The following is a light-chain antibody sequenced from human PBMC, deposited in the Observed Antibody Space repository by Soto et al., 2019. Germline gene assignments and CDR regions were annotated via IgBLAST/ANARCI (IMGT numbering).Light chain of an antibody. Sequence: QSALTQPASVSGSPGQSITISCTGSSNDIGAYKYVSWYQQYPGKAPKLIIFEVSNRPSGVSNRFSGSNSGNTASLTIAGLQAEDEADYHCISYTTGSTLYVFGGGTKLTVL. J-gene: IGLJ1*01. V-gene: IGLV2-14*01. CDR1: SNDIGAYKY. CDR3: ISYTTGSTLYV. CDR2: EVS.